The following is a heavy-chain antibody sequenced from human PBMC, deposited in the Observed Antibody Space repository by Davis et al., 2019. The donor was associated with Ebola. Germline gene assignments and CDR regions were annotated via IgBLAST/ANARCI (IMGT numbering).Heavy chain of an antibody. J-gene: IGHJ6*02. CDR2: INPSGGST. D-gene: IGHD1-26*01. CDR1: GYTFTGYY. Sequence: ASVKVSCKASGYTFTGYYMHWVRQAPGQGLEWMGIINPSGGSTSYAQKFQGRVTMTRDTSTSTVYMELSSLRSEDTAVYYCARDLTDEWELLFQGMDVWGQGTTVTVSS. CDR3: ARDLTDEWELLFQGMDV. V-gene: IGHV1-46*01.